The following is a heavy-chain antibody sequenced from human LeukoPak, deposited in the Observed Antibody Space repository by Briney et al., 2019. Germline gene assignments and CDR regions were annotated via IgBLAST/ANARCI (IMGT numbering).Heavy chain of an antibody. CDR3: ARDLTYSGWYYFDY. CDR2: IRYDGSNE. CDR1: GFTFSRYW. J-gene: IGHJ4*02. Sequence: GGSLRLSCAASGFTFSRYWMHWVRQAPGKGLEWVAFIRYDGSNEYYADSVKGRFTISRDNSKNTLYLQMNSLRAEDSAVYYCARDLTYSGWYYFDYWGQGTLVTVSS. D-gene: IGHD6-19*01. V-gene: IGHV3-30*02.